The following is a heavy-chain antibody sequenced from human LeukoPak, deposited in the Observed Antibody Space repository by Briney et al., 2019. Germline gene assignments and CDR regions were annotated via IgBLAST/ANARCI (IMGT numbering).Heavy chain of an antibody. CDR1: GFTFGSYS. D-gene: IGHD3-3*01. J-gene: IGHJ6*03. Sequence: GGSRGLSCAASGFTFGSYSMNWVRQAPGKGLEWVSYISSSTIYYADSVKGRFTISRDNAKNSLYLQMNSLRAEDTAVYYCARDAYDVWSMDVWGKGTTVTVSS. CDR3: ARDAYDVWSMDV. CDR2: ISSSTI. V-gene: IGHV3-48*04.